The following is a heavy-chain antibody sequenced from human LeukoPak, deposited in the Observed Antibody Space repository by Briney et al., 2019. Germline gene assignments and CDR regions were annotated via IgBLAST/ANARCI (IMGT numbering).Heavy chain of an antibody. Sequence: PSETLSLTCTVSGDSISTYYWSWIRQPPGKGLEWIGYIYYRVTSYYNPSLKSRVTMSVDMSTRQISLKLSSVTAADTAVYYCARGPYSYDSSGAFDIWGQGTMVTVSS. CDR3: ARGPYSYDSSGAFDI. J-gene: IGHJ3*02. V-gene: IGHV4-59*01. D-gene: IGHD3-22*01. CDR1: GDSISTYY. CDR2: IYYRVTS.